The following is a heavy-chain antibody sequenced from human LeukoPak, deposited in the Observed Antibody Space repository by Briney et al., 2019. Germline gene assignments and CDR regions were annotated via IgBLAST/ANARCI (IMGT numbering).Heavy chain of an antibody. V-gene: IGHV4-39*01. D-gene: IGHD2-15*01. Sequence: SETLSLTCTVSGGSISSSSYYWGWIRQPPGKGLEWIGSIYYSGSTYYNPSLKSRVTISVDTSKNQFSLKLSSVTAADTAVYYCARHPSSRLLRPDGAFDIWGQGTMVTVSS. CDR2: IYYSGST. CDR1: GGSISSSSYY. CDR3: ARHPSSRLLRPDGAFDI. J-gene: IGHJ3*02.